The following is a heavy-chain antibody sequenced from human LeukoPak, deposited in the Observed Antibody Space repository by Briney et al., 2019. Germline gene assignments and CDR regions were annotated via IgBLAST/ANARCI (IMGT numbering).Heavy chain of an antibody. CDR1: GGSISSYY. CDR2: IYYSGST. V-gene: IGHV4-59*08. J-gene: IGHJ2*01. Sequence: PSETLSLTCTVSGGSISSYYWSWIRQPPGKGLEWIGYIYYSGSTNYNPSLKSRVTISVDTSKNQFSLKLSSVTAADTAVYYCARGSGYGSWYFDLWGRGTLVTVSS. D-gene: IGHD5-12*01. CDR3: ARGSGYGSWYFDL.